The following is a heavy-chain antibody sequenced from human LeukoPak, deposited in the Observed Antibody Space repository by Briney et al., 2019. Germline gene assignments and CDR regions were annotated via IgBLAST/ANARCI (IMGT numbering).Heavy chain of an antibody. CDR3: ARDLDYGGNFDY. J-gene: IGHJ4*02. Sequence: SVKVSCKASGGTFSSYAISWVRQAPGQGLEWMGGIIPIFGTANYAQKFQGRVTITTDESTSTAYMELSSLRSEDTAVYYCARDLDYGGNFDYWGQGTLVTVSS. CDR2: IIPIFGTA. V-gene: IGHV1-69*05. CDR1: GGTFSSYA. D-gene: IGHD4-23*01.